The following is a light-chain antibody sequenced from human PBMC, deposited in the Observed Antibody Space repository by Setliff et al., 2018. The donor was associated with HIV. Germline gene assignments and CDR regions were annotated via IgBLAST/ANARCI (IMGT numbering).Light chain of an antibody. CDR3: NSFTSSSAYVL. Sequence: QSALAQPASVSGSPGQSITISCTGTSSDVGGYKYVSWYQQYPGKAPKLIIYEVTNRPSGVSNRFSGSKSGNTASLTISGLQAEDEADYYCNSFTSSSAYVLFGGGTKSPS. CDR1: SSDVGGYKY. V-gene: IGLV2-14*01. CDR2: EVT. J-gene: IGLJ2*01.